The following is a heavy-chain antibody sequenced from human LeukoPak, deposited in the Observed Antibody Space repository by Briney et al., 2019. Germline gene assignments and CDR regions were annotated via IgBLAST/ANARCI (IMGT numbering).Heavy chain of an antibody. CDR1: GGSISSSSYY. CDR2: IYHSGST. J-gene: IGHJ2*01. V-gene: IGHV4-39*01. D-gene: IGHD4-17*01. CDR3: ARNTTVTDWYFDL. Sequence: SETLSLTCTVSGGSISSSSYYWGWIRQPPGKGLEWIGSIYHSGSTVYNPSLKSRVAISVDTSRNQFSLKLSSVTASDTAVYYCARNTTVTDWYFDLWGPGTLVTVSS.